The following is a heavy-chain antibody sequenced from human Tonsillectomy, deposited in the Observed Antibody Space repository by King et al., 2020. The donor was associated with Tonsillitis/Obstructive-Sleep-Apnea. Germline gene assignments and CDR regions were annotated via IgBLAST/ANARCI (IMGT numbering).Heavy chain of an antibody. CDR3: ARDLSGSTSY. J-gene: IGHJ4*02. CDR2: TRNKANSYTT. Sequence: VQLVESGGGLVQPGGSLRLSCAASGFTFSDHYMDWVRQAPGKGLEWVGRTRNKANSYTTEYAASVKGRFTISRDDSKNSLYLQMNSLKTEDTAVYYCARDLSGSTSYWGQGTLVTVSS. V-gene: IGHV3-72*01. D-gene: IGHD1-26*01. CDR1: GFTFSDHY.